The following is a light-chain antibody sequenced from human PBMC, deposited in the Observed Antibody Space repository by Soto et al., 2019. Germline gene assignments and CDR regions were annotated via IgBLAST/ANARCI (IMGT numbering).Light chain of an antibody. J-gene: IGKJ1*01. CDR2: GAS. Sequence: EIVLTQSPGTLSLSPGERATLSCRASQTVTSTFLAWYQQKPGQAPRLLIYGASRRATGIPDRFSGSGSGTDFILTITRLEPEDFAVYYCHQYDSSRTFGQGTKVEMK. CDR3: HQYDSSRT. CDR1: QTVTSTF. V-gene: IGKV3-20*01.